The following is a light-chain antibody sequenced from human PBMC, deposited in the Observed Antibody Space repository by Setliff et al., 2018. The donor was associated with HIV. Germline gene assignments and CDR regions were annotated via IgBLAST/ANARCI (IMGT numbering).Light chain of an antibody. CDR1: SSDIGNYNF. V-gene: IGLV2-8*01. Sequence: QSALTQPPSASGSPGQPVTISCTGTSSDIGNYNFVSWYQQHPGKAPKLMIFDVSKRPSGVPDRFSGSKSGNTASLTVSGLQADDEADYYCSSYAGSDIYVFGTGTKVTVL. CDR3: SSYAGSDIYV. J-gene: IGLJ1*01. CDR2: DVS.